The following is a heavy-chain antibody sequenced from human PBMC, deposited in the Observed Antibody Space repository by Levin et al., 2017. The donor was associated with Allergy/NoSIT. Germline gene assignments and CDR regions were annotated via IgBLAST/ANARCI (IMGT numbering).Heavy chain of an antibody. Sequence: ASVKVSCKASGYTFTDYFMHWVRQAPGQGLEWMGWINPNSGDTNYAQKFQGRVTMTRDTSISTAYMELSRLRSDDTAVYYCARAGLEATTGAFDIWGQGTMVTVSS. CDR2: INPNSGDT. J-gene: IGHJ3*02. V-gene: IGHV1-2*02. D-gene: IGHD1-26*01. CDR1: GYTFTDYF. CDR3: ARAGLEATTGAFDI.